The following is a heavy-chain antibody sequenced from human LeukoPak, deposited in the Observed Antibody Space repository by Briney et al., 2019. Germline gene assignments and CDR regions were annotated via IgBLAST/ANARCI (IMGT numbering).Heavy chain of an antibody. CDR3: AKGSWGQQLAPIDY. V-gene: IGHV3-9*03. CDR2: ISWNSGSI. CDR1: GFSFDDYG. J-gene: IGHJ4*02. Sequence: GGSLRLSCAASGFSFDDYGMSWVRQVPGKGLEWVSGISWNSGSIGYADSVKGRFTISRDNAKNSLYLQMNSLRAEDMALYYCAKGSWGQQLAPIDYWGQGTLVTVSS. D-gene: IGHD6-13*01.